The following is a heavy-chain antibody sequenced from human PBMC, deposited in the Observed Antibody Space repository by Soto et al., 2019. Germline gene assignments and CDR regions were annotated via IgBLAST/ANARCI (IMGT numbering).Heavy chain of an antibody. CDR3: AREGSVAVAAADY. CDR1: GFTFSSYG. CDR2: IWYDGSNK. D-gene: IGHD6-19*01. V-gene: IGHV3-33*01. Sequence: QVQLVESGGGVVQPGRSLRLSCAASGFTFSSYGMHWVRQAPGKGLEWVAVIWYDGSNKYYADSVKGRFTISRDNSKNTLYLQMNSLRAEDTAVYYCAREGSVAVAAADYWGQGTLVTVSS. J-gene: IGHJ4*02.